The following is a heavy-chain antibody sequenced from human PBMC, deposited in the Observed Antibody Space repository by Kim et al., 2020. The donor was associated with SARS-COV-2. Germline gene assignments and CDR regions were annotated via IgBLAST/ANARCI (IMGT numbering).Heavy chain of an antibody. D-gene: IGHD3-22*01. Sequence: SVKVSCKASGFTFTSSAVQWVRQARGQRLEWIGWIVVGSGNTNYAQKFQERVTITRDMSTSTAYMELSSLRSEDTAVYYCAAFRPVPLPGPLSDRYYYDSRGYYLRDYDYGRDVWGQGNTVTVSS. J-gene: IGHJ6*02. V-gene: IGHV1-58*01. CDR1: GFTFTSSA. CDR3: AAFRPVPLPGPLSDRYYYDSRGYYLRDYDYGRDV. CDR2: IVVGSGNT.